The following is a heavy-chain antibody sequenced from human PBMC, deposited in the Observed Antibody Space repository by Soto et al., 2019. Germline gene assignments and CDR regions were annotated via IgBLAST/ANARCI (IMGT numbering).Heavy chain of an antibody. Sequence: QVQLVQSGAEVKKPGASVKVSCKASGYTFTSYDINWVRQATGQGLERMGWMNPNSGNTGYAQKLQGRVTMTRNTSISTAYMELSSLRSEDTAVYYCAREVCSGGSCFRMDVWGQGTTVTVSS. V-gene: IGHV1-8*01. CDR3: AREVCSGGSCFRMDV. J-gene: IGHJ6*02. D-gene: IGHD2-15*01. CDR1: GYTFTSYD. CDR2: MNPNSGNT.